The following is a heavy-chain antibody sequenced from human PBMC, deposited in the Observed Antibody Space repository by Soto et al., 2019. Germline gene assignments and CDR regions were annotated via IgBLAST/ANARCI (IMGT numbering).Heavy chain of an antibody. CDR1: GGSISSYY. CDR2: IYYSGST. CDR3: ARYYDSSGYYDY. V-gene: IGHV4-59*01. J-gene: IGHJ4*02. D-gene: IGHD3-22*01. Sequence: QVQLQESGPGLVKPSETLSLTCTVSGGSISSYYWSWIRQPPGKGLEWIGYIYYSGSTNYNPSLKSRVTISVDTSKNQFSLKLSSVTAADTAVYYCARYYDSSGYYDYWGQGTLVTVSS.